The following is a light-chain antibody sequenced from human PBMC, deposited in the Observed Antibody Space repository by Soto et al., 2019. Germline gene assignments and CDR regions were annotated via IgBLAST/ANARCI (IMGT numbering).Light chain of an antibody. Sequence: EIVLTQSPATLSLSPGERATLSCRASQSFSSYLAWYQHKPGQAPRLLIYDASNRATGIPARFSGSGSGTYLTLTISSLEPEDFVFYYCQQRSNWPRTFGQGTKVEIK. V-gene: IGKV3-11*01. CDR1: QSFSSY. CDR2: DAS. J-gene: IGKJ1*01. CDR3: QQRSNWPRT.